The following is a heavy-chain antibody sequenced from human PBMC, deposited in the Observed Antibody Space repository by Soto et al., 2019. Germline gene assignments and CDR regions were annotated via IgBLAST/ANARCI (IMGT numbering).Heavy chain of an antibody. J-gene: IGHJ5*02. CDR3: AKAHSMMILDRFDP. CDR1: GFKFRNYA. V-gene: IGHV3-33*06. Sequence: QVQLVESGGGVVQPGKSLRLSCAASGFKFRNYAIHWVRQAPGKGLEWLAVIWFDGSKKYYADSVKGRFTISRDNSKNTVDMHLNSLTADDSGVFYCAKAHSMMILDRFDPWGHGTLVTVSS. CDR2: IWFDGSKK. D-gene: IGHD3-16*01.